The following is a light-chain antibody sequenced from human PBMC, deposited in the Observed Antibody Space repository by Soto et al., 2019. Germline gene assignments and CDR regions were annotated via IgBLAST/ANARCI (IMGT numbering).Light chain of an antibody. CDR3: MQGTRWLWT. Sequence: DVVLTQSPLSLPVALGQPASISCRSSQSLVFSDGNIYLNWFQQRPGQSPRRLIYKVSNRDSGVPDRLSGSGSGTDFTLKISRVEAEDAGVYYCMQGTRWLWTFGQGTKVEIK. CDR1: QSLVFSDGNIY. V-gene: IGKV2-30*01. CDR2: KVS. J-gene: IGKJ1*01.